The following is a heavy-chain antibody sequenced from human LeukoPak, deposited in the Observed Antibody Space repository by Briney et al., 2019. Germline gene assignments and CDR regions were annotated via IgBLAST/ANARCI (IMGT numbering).Heavy chain of an antibody. J-gene: IGHJ5*02. CDR3: AKDLQYSSSWYFGPGGFDP. D-gene: IGHD6-13*01. Sequence: GGSLRLSCAASGFTFSNDSMTWVRQAPGKGLEWVSGVSNSGGITYYADSVKGRFTISRDNSKNTLCLQMNSLRAEDTAVYYCAKDLQYSSSWYFGPGGFDPWGQGTLVTVSS. CDR1: GFTFSNDS. V-gene: IGHV3-23*01. CDR2: VSNSGGIT.